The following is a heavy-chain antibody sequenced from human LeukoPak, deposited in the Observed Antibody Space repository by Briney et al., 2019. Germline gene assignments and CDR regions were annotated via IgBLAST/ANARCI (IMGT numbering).Heavy chain of an antibody. CDR1: GFTLGNYW. CDR2: IKQDSSER. Sequence: QPGGSLRLSCIASGFTLGNYWMSWVRQAPGKGPEWVANIKQDSSERYYVDSVKGRFTISRDNGDNSLYLQMIGLRVEDTAMYYCVRECTDSACYETFDLWGQGTLVTVSS. V-gene: IGHV3-7*01. CDR3: VRECTDSACYETFDL. D-gene: IGHD2-15*01. J-gene: IGHJ4*02.